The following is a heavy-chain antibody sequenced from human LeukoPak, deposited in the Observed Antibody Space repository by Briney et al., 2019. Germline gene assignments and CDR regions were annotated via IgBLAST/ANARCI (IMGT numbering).Heavy chain of an antibody. CDR2: ISSSGSTI. CDR3: ARSGGSSNFYYYYGMDV. Sequence: GGSLRHSCAASGFTFSDYYMSWIRQAPGKGLEWVSYISSSGSTIYYADSVKGRFTISRDNAKNSLYLQMNSLRAEDTAVYYCARSGGSSNFYYYYGMDVWGQGTTVTVSS. V-gene: IGHV3-11*01. D-gene: IGHD2-15*01. CDR1: GFTFSDYY. J-gene: IGHJ6*02.